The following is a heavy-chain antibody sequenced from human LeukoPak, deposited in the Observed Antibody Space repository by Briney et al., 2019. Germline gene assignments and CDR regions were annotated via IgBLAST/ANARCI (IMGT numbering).Heavy chain of an antibody. CDR2: ISGSGGRT. CDR3: TRDRLDC. J-gene: IGHJ4*02. V-gene: IGHV3-23*01. CDR1: GFTFSTYA. Sequence: GRSLRLSCAASGFTFSTYAMSWVRQAPGKGLEWVSAISGSGGRTYYADSVKGRFTSSRDNAKISLFLQLNSLRAEDTAVYYCTRDRLDCLGQGALVTDSS.